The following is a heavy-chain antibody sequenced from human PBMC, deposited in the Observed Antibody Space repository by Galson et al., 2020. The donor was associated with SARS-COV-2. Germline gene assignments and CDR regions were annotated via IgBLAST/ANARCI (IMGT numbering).Heavy chain of an antibody. Sequence: GESLKISCAASGFTFSSYEMNWVRQAPGKGLEWVSYISSSGSTIYYADSVKGRFTISRDNAKNSLYLQMNSLRAEDTAVYYCARQRGYSSSWFDYFDYWGQGTLVTVSS. CDR2: ISSSGSTI. J-gene: IGHJ4*02. CDR3: ARQRGYSSSWFDYFDY. D-gene: IGHD6-13*01. V-gene: IGHV3-48*03. CDR1: GFTFSSYE.